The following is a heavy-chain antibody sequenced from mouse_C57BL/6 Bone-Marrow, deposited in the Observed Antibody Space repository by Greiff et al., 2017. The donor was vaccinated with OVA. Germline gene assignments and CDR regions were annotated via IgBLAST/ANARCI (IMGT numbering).Heavy chain of an antibody. V-gene: IGHV1-5*01. Sequence: VQLQQSGPVLARPGASVKMSCKTSGYTFTSYWMHWVKQRHGQGLEWIGAIYPGNSDPSYNQKFKGKAKLTAVTSASTAYMELSSLTNEDSAVYYCTRRYDGSSYLFAYWGQGTLVTVSA. CDR3: TRRYDGSSYLFAY. D-gene: IGHD1-1*01. CDR1: GYTFTSYW. CDR2: IYPGNSDP. J-gene: IGHJ3*01.